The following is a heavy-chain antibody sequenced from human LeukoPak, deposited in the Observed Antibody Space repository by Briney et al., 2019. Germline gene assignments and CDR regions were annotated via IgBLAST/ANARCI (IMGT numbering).Heavy chain of an antibody. Sequence: GGSLRLSCAASGFTFSNAWMSWVRQAPGKGLEWVSVIYSGGSTYYADSVKGRFTISRDNSKNTLYLQMNSLRAEDTAVYYCARVAYSGSHNDPSGDAFDIWGQGTMVTVSS. CDR3: ARVAYSGSHNDPSGDAFDI. CDR1: GFTFSNAW. D-gene: IGHD1-26*01. J-gene: IGHJ3*02. V-gene: IGHV3-53*01. CDR2: IYSGGST.